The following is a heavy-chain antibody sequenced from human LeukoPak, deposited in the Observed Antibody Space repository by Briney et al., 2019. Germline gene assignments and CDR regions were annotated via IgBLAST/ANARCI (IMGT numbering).Heavy chain of an antibody. CDR1: GFTFDDCA. V-gene: IGHV3-9*03. D-gene: IGHD3-10*01. CDR3: AKAAYYYGSGSYYYFDY. J-gene: IGHJ4*02. CDR2: ISWNSGSI. Sequence: GRSLRLSCAASGFTFDDCAMHWVRQAPGKGLEWVSGISWNSGSIGYADSVRGRFTISRDNAKNSLYLQMNSLRAEDMALYYCAKAAYYYGSGSYYYFDYWGQGTLVIVSS.